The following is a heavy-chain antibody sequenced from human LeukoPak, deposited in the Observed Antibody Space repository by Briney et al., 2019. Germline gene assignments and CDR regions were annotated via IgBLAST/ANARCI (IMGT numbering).Heavy chain of an antibody. J-gene: IGHJ1*01. D-gene: IGHD1-26*01. CDR1: GYTFTSYA. CDR3: ARPGSSYSSWYGLASGYFQH. CDR2: INAGNGNT. V-gene: IGHV1-3*01. Sequence: GASVKVSCKASGYTFTSYAMHWVRQAPGQRLEWMGWINAGNGNTKYSQKFQGRVTITRDTSASTAYMELSSLRSEDTAVYYCARPGSSYSSWYGLASGYFQHWGQGTLVTVSS.